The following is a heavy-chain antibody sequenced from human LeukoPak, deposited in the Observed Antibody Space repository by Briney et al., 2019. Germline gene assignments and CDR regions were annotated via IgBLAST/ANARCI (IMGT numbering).Heavy chain of an antibody. D-gene: IGHD2-2*01. CDR3: ARAKSSYCSSTSCYAVGDYYYYYYMDV. CDR2: IYTSGST. J-gene: IGHJ6*03. Sequence: SETLSLTRTVSGVSISSYYWSWIRQPAGRGLEWMWRIYTSGSTNYNPPLQSRVTMSVDTSKTQFSLKLSSVTAADTAVYYCARAKSSYCSSTSCYAVGDYYYYYYMDVWGKGTTVTVSS. V-gene: IGHV4-4*07. CDR1: GVSISSYY.